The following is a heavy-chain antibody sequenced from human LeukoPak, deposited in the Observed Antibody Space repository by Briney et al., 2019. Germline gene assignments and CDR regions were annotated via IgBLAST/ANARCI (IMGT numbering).Heavy chain of an antibody. CDR2: INHSGST. D-gene: IGHD2-2*01. CDR3: ARVDIVVVPAARRLRYNWFDP. CDR1: GGSFSGYY. J-gene: IGHJ5*02. Sequence: SETLSLTCAVYGGSFSGYYWSWIRQPPGKGLERIGEINHSGSTNYNPSLKSRVTISVDTSKNQFSLKLSSVTAADTAVYYCARVDIVVVPAARRLRYNWFDPWGQGTLVTVSS. V-gene: IGHV4-34*01.